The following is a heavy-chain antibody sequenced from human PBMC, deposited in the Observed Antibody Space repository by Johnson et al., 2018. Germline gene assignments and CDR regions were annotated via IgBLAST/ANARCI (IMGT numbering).Heavy chain of an antibody. CDR2: MGTAGDT. V-gene: IGHV3-13*01. J-gene: IGHJ6*02. CDR1: GFTFSSYD. D-gene: IGHD2-2*01. CDR3: ARVRGYCSSTSCYKDYYGMDV. Sequence: EVQLLESGGGLVQPGGSLRLSCAASGFTFSSYDMHWVRQATGKGLEWVSAMGTAGDTYDPGSVTGRFTISRENAQNALYLQMHSLRAGDTAVYYCARVRGYCSSTSCYKDYYGMDVWGQGTTVTVSS.